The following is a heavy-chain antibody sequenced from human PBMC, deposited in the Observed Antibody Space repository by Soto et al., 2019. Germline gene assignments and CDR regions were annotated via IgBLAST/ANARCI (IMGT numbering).Heavy chain of an antibody. CDR1: GFIFENFG. CDR3: AKNQGVELVPLATVDWFDP. CDR2: ISGSGFKK. Sequence: EVQLLESGGGLVQPGGSLRLSCAASGFIFENFGMSWVRQAPGKGLEWISSISGSGFKKYYADSVKGRFTISRDNSKSTVYLELNNLSAEDTAVYHCAKNQGVELVPLATVDWFDPWGQGSVVTVSS. D-gene: IGHD1-26*01. V-gene: IGHV3-23*01. J-gene: IGHJ5*02.